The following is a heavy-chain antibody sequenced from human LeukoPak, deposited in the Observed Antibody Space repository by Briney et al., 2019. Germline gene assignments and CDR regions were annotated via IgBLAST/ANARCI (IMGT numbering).Heavy chain of an antibody. Sequence: SETLSLTCAVYGGSFSGYYWSWIRQPQGKGLEWIGEINHSGSTNYNPSLKSRVTISVDASKNQFSLKLSSVTAADTAVYYCARGVTGYSSSWYSDYWGQGTLVTVSS. CDR3: ARGVTGYSSSWYSDY. CDR2: INHSGST. D-gene: IGHD6-13*01. V-gene: IGHV4-34*01. J-gene: IGHJ4*02. CDR1: GGSFSGYY.